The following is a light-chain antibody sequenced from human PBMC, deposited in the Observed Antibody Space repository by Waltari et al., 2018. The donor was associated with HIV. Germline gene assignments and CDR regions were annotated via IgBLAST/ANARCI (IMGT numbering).Light chain of an antibody. Sequence: EIVLTQSPATLSLSPGERATLSCRASQSVSSYLAWYQQKPGQAPRLLIYEASNRATGIPARFSGSGSGTDFTLTISSLEPEDFAVYYCQQRSNWPGDTFGPGTKVDIK. CDR2: EAS. V-gene: IGKV3-11*01. CDR3: QQRSNWPGDT. J-gene: IGKJ3*01. CDR1: QSVSSY.